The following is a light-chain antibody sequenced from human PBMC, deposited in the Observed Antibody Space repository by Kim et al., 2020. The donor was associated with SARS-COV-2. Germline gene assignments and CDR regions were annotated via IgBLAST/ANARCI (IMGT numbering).Light chain of an antibody. CDR3: QQYNNYPWT. CDR2: KAF. CDR1: QSINSW. Sequence: SSVGYRVTITCRASQSINSWLAWYQQKPGKAPKLLIYKAFSLESGVPSRFSGSGSGTEFTLTISSLQPDDFATYYCQQYNNYPWTFGQGTKVEIK. V-gene: IGKV1-5*03. J-gene: IGKJ1*01.